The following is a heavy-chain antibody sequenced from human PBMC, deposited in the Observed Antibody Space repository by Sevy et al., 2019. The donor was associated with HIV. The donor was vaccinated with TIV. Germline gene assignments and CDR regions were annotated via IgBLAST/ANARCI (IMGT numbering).Heavy chain of an antibody. Sequence: GGCLRLSCAASGFTFNNYWMSWVRQAPGKGLEWVANIRQDGSEKYYVESVKGRFTVSRDNAKNSLFLQMNSLRAEDTAVYYCASSRTTSFGWDWGQGTLVTVSS. V-gene: IGHV3-7*01. D-gene: IGHD1-26*01. J-gene: IGHJ4*02. CDR3: ASSRTTSFGWD. CDR1: GFTFNNYW. CDR2: IRQDGSEK.